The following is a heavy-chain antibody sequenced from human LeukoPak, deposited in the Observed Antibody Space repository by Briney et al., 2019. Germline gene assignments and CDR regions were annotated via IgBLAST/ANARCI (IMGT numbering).Heavy chain of an antibody. J-gene: IGHJ4*02. D-gene: IGHD6-19*01. V-gene: IGHV4-34*01. CDR3: ARARGAVAIDY. CDR1: GESCSGFD. Sequence: SETLSLTCAVYGESCSGFDWTWIPQPPGKALEWIGEINQSGSTNYNPSLKSRVTVSADTSKNQFSLKLTSVTAADTAVYYCARARGAVAIDYWGQGTLVTVSS. CDR2: INQSGST.